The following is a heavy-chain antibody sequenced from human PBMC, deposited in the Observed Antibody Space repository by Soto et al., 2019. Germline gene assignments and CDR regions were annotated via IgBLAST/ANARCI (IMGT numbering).Heavy chain of an antibody. CDR2: IYYSGST. V-gene: IGHV4-59*01. CDR1: GGSISSYY. CDR3: ARDKKGEDWFDP. Sequence: QVQLQESGPGLVKPSETLSLTCTVSGGSISSYYWSWIRQPPGKGLEWIGYIYYSGSTNYNPSLKSRVTISVDTSKNQFSLKLSSVIAADTAVYYCARDKKGEDWFDPWGQGTLVTVSS. D-gene: IGHD3-10*01. J-gene: IGHJ5*02.